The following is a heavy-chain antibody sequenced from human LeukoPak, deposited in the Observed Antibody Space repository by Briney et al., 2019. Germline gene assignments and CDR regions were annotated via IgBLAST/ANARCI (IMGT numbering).Heavy chain of an antibody. D-gene: IGHD3-3*01. CDR1: GGSISSYY. CDR3: AREAPYYDFWPTPFDY. CDR2: IHTSGST. V-gene: IGHV4-4*07. Sequence: SETLSLTCTVSGGSISSYYWSWIRQPAGKGLEWIGRIHTSGSTNYNPSLKSRVTMSVDTSKNQFSLKLSSVTAADTAVYYCAREAPYYDFWPTPFDYWGQGTLVTVSS. J-gene: IGHJ4*02.